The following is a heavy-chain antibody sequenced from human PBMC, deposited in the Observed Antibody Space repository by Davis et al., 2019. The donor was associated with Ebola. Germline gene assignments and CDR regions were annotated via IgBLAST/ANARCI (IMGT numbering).Heavy chain of an antibody. V-gene: IGHV5-51*01. Sequence: GESLKISCEASGYSFTSYFIGWVRQMPGKGLEWMGIIYPADSNTYYSPSFQGQVTISVDKSINTAYLQWSSLKASDTAIYYCARRGYSGLYHGFDVWGQGTLVTVSS. CDR1: GYSFTSYF. D-gene: IGHD1-26*01. CDR3: ARRGYSGLYHGFDV. J-gene: IGHJ4*02. CDR2: IYPADSNT.